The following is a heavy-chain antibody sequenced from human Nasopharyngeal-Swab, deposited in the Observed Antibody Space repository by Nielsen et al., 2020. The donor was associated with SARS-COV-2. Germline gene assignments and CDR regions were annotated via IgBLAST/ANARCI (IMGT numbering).Heavy chain of an antibody. J-gene: IGHJ6*02. CDR3: ARGPGDGMDV. D-gene: IGHD3-10*01. CDR2: ISYDGSNK. Sequence: WIRQPPGKGLEWGAVISYDGSNKYYADSVKGRFTISRDNSKNTLYLQMNSLRAEDTAVYYCARGPGDGMDVWGRGTTVTVSS. V-gene: IGHV3-30-3*01.